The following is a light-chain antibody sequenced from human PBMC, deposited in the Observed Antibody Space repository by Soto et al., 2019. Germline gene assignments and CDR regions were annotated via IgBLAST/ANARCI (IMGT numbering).Light chain of an antibody. CDR1: SSDVGGYNY. Sequence: QSALTQPASVSGSPGQSITICCTGTSSDVGGYNYVSWYQQHPGKAPKLMIYDVSNRPSGVSNRFSGSKSGNTASLTISGLQAEEEADYDCSSYTSSSTLVVFGGGTKLTVL. J-gene: IGLJ2*01. CDR3: SSYTSSSTLVV. CDR2: DVS. V-gene: IGLV2-14*01.